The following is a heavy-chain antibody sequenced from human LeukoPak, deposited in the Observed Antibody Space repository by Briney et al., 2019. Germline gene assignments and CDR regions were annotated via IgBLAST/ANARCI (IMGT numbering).Heavy chain of an antibody. D-gene: IGHD2-2*01. J-gene: IGHJ4*02. CDR2: IYYSGST. CDR1: GGSISSYY. V-gene: IGHV4-59*01. Sequence: SETLSLTCTVSGGSISSYYWSWIRQSPGKGLEWIGYIYYSGSTNYNPSLKSRVGISVDTSKNQFSLKLRSVTAADTAVYYCARHSVPAAMTVHFDYWGQGTLVTVSS. CDR3: ARHSVPAAMTVHFDY.